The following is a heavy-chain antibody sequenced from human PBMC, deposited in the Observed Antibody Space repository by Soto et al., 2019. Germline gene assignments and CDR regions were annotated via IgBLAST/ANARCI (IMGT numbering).Heavy chain of an antibody. CDR3: ARYLEGVTAYYYGMDV. D-gene: IGHD2-21*02. Sequence: QVQLVQSGAEVKKPGASVKVSCKASGYTFTSYYMHWVRQAPGQGLEWMGIINPSGGSTSYAQKFQGRVTMTRDTSTSTVYMELSSLRSEDTAVYYCARYLEGVTAYYYGMDVWGQGTTVTVSS. CDR1: GYTFTSYY. V-gene: IGHV1-46*01. CDR2: INPSGGST. J-gene: IGHJ6*02.